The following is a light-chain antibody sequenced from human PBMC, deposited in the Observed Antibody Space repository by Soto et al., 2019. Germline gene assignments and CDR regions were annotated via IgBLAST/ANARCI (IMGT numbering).Light chain of an antibody. Sequence: DIQMTQSPSSLSASVGDRVTITCQASQDISNYLNWYQQKPGKAPNLLIYDAFNWETGVPSRFSGGRSGTDFTFTISSLQPEDIATYYCLQYRNFPLTFGGGTKVEIK. V-gene: IGKV1-33*01. CDR1: QDISNY. J-gene: IGKJ4*01. CDR2: DAF. CDR3: LQYRNFPLT.